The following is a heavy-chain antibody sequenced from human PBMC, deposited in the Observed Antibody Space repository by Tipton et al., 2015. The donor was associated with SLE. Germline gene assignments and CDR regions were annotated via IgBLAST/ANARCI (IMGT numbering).Heavy chain of an antibody. CDR1: GGSISSYY. Sequence: TLSLTCTVSGGSISSYYWSWIRQPPGKGLEWIGYIYYSGSTNYNPSLKSRVTISVDTSKNQFSLKLSSVTAADTAVYYCARMAAGKLPFDYWGQRTLVTVSS. J-gene: IGHJ4*02. CDR2: IYYSGST. D-gene: IGHD6-13*01. CDR3: ARMAAGKLPFDY. V-gene: IGHV4-59*01.